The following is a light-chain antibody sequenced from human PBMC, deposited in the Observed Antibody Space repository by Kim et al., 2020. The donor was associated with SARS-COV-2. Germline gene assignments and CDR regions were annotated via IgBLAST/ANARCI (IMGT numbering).Light chain of an antibody. J-gene: IGKJ2*01. V-gene: IGKV1-5*03. CDR2: RAS. Sequence: SASVGDRVTIPCRASQTINSWLAWYQQKPGKAPNLLISRASNLESGVPSRFSGSGSGTEFTLTINSLQPDDFATYYCQQYNSYPYTFGQGTKLEIK. CDR1: QTINSW. CDR3: QQYNSYPYT.